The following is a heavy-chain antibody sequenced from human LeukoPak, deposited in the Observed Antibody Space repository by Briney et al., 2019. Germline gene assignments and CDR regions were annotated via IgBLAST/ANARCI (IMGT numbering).Heavy chain of an antibody. D-gene: IGHD3-10*01. V-gene: IGHV3-30*18. J-gene: IGHJ4*02. CDR1: GFTFSSYG. CDR3: AKGPYDYYGAGSYYCDS. CDR2: ISYDGSNK. Sequence: QPGGSLRLSCAASGFTFSSYGMHWVRQAPGKGLEWVAVISYDGSNKYYADSVKGRFTISRDNSKNTLYLQMSSLRVEDTAVYYCAKGPYDYYGAGSYYCDSWGLGTLVTVSS.